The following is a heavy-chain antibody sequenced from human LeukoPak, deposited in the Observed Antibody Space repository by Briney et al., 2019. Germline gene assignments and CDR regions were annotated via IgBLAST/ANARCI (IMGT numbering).Heavy chain of an antibody. CDR1: GFTFSSYS. CDR2: ISSSSYI. CDR3: ARPLRLGELSLTDFDY. V-gene: IGHV3-21*01. J-gene: IGHJ4*02. D-gene: IGHD3-16*02. Sequence: GGSLRLSCAASGFTFSSYSMNWVRQAPGNGLEWVSSISSSSYIYYADSVKGRFTISRDNAKNSLYLQMNSLRAEDTAVYYCARPLRLGELSLTDFDYWGQGTLVTVSS.